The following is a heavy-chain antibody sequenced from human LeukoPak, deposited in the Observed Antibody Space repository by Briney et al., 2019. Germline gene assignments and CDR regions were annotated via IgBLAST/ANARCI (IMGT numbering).Heavy chain of an antibody. V-gene: IGHV4-59*08. Sequence: GSLRLSCAASGFTFSDYYMSWIRQPPGKGLEWIGYIYYSGSTNYNPSLKSRVTISVDTSKNQFSLKLSSVTAADTAVYYCASRYYYDSSGYNYWGQGTLVTVSS. CDR1: GFTFSDYY. CDR3: ASRYYYDSSGYNY. J-gene: IGHJ4*02. CDR2: IYYSGST. D-gene: IGHD3-22*01.